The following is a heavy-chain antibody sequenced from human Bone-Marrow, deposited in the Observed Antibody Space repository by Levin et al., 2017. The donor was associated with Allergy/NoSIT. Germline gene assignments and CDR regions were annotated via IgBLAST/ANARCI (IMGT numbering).Heavy chain of an antibody. V-gene: IGHV3-73*01. CDR3: ATASSWYDSSGYFYGDDLNH. J-gene: IGHJ4*02. Sequence: GGSLRLSCAASGFTLSDFSLHWVRQASGKGLEWVGRIKSKDNSFPTTYAASVKGRFTISRDDSENTAYLHMNSLKTEDTAVYYCATASSWYDSSGYFYGDDLNHWGQGTLVTVSS. CDR2: IKSKDNSFPT. CDR1: GFTLSDFS. D-gene: IGHD3-22*01.